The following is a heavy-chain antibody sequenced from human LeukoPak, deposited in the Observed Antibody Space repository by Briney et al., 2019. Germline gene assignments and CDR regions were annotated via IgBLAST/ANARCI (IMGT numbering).Heavy chain of an antibody. D-gene: IGHD2-2*01. CDR3: ARGVGGSTSGFPNWFDP. CDR2: INPNSGGT. J-gene: IGHJ5*02. V-gene: IGHV1-2*02. Sequence: GESLKITCKGSGYTFTGYYMHWVRQAPGQGLEWMGWINPNSGGTNYAQKFQGRVTMTRDTSISTAYMELSRLRSDDTAVYYCARGVGGSTSGFPNWFDPWGQGTLVTVSS. CDR1: GYTFTGYY.